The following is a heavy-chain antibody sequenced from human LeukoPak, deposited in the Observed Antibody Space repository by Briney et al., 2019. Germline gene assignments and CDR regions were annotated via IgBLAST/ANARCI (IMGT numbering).Heavy chain of an antibody. CDR1: GFNFSTYN. J-gene: IGHJ3*02. CDR3: VPSMSAAFDI. D-gene: IGHD2-8*01. CDR2: VSSSSSTI. V-gene: IGHV3-48*02. Sequence: GGSLRLSCAASGFNFSTYNMNWVRQTPGKGLEWVSFVSSSSSTIYYADSVKGRFTISRDNTKNSLFLQMNSLRDEDTAIYYCVPSMSAAFDIRGQGTMVTVSS.